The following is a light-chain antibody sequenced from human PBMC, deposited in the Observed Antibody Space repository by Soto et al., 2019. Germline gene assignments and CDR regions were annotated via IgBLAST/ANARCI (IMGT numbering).Light chain of an antibody. CDR1: QSVSSN. V-gene: IGKV3-15*01. CDR2: GAS. Sequence: EIVMTQSPATLSVSPGERATLSCRASQSVSSNLAWYQQKPGQAPRLLIYGASTRATGIPARFSGSGSGTEFPLTIRSLQSEDVAVDYCQQYNNWPYTFGQGTKLEIK. CDR3: QQYNNWPYT. J-gene: IGKJ2*01.